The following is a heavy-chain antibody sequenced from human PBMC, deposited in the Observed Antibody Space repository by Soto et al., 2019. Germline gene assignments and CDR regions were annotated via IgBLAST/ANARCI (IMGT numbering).Heavy chain of an antibody. CDR2: FFYSGST. CDR3: ARHNGAVSSGNYYSPLDY. Sequence: QLQLQESGPGLVRPSETLSLTCTVSGGSISSNSYFWGWIRQPPGKGLEWIGTFFYSGSTYYNPSLKSRVTISVNTSKKQFSLKRTSVTAADTAVYYCARHNGAVSSGNYYSPLDYWGQGTLVTVAS. D-gene: IGHD3-10*01. V-gene: IGHV4-39*01. J-gene: IGHJ4*02. CDR1: GGSISSNSYF.